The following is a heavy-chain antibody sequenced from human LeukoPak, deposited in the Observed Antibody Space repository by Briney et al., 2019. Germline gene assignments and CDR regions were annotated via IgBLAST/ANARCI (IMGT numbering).Heavy chain of an antibody. Sequence: ASVKVSCKASGNSFTSNCMKWIRQAPGQGLEWMAKINPSGGSTSYEQKLQGRVTITRDNSTITVYLQPSSLRTEDTAVYYCASAIRAVAGTDIVITDVWGKGTTVSVSS. CDR3: ASAIRAVAGTDIVITDV. V-gene: IGHV1-46*04. D-gene: IGHD6-19*01. CDR2: INPSGGST. J-gene: IGHJ6*04. CDR1: GNSFTSNC.